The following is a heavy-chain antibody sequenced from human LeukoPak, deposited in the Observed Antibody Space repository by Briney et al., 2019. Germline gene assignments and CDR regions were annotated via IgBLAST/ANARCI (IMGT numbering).Heavy chain of an antibody. V-gene: IGHV3-48*03. J-gene: IGHJ4*02. CDR1: GFTFSSYE. CDR2: ISSSGSTI. D-gene: IGHD2-2*01. CDR3: ARGTTTFDY. Sequence: GGSLRLSCAASGFTFSSYEMNWVRQAPGKGLEWVSYISSSGSTIYYTDSVKGRFTISRDNAKNSLYLQMSSLRAEDTAVYYCARGTTTFDYWGQGTLVTVSS.